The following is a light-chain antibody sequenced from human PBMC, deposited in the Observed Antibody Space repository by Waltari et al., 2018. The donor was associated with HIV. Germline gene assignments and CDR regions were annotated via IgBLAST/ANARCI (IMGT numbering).Light chain of an antibody. V-gene: IGLV1-47*01. CDR3: TSWDDSLSGWM. Sequence: QSVLTQPPSASGTPGQRVAISCSGSSSNIGNNFVYWYQHLPGTTPKLLIYRNNPRPSGVVVRFSGSKSGTSASLAISGLRSEDEADYYCTSWDDSLSGWMFGGGTTLTGL. J-gene: IGLJ3*02. CDR1: SSNIGNNF. CDR2: RNN.